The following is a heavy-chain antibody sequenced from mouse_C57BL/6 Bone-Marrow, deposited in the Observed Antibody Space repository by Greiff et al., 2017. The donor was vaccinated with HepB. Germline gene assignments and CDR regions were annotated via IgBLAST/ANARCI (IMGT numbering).Heavy chain of an antibody. V-gene: IGHV3-6*01. Sequence: ESGPGLVKPSQSLSLTCSVTGYSITSGYYWNWIRQFPGNKLEWMGYISYDGSNNYNPSLKNRISITRDTSKNQFFLKLISVTTEDTATYYCARGGVTGAYWGQGTLVTVSA. CDR3: ARGGVTGAY. D-gene: IGHD2-2*01. CDR2: ISYDGSN. J-gene: IGHJ3*01. CDR1: GYSITSGYY.